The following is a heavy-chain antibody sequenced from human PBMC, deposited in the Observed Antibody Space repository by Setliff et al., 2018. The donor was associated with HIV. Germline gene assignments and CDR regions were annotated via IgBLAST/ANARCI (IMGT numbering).Heavy chain of an antibody. D-gene: IGHD3-22*01. CDR2: ISNDGNLI. J-gene: IGHJ4*02. V-gene: IGHV3-30*04. CDR1: GFTFSTYA. CDR3: ARENYYVSGVYHLGAFDI. Sequence: GGSLRLSCAASGFTFSTYAMNWVRQAPGKGLEWVAVISNDGNLIFYADSMKGRFTISRDNSKNTVYLQVNSLRAEDTAVYYCARENYYVSGVYHLGAFDIWGQGTPVTVSS.